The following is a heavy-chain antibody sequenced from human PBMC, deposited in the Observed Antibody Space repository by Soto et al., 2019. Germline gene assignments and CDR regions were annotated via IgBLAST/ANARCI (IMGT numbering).Heavy chain of an antibody. Sequence: QVQLVQSGAEVKKPGASVKVSCKASGYTFTSYGINWVRQAPGQGLEWMGWISAYNGNTNYAQKLKGIVTMTTDTATSTDYMDLRTLRSDYTAVYYCAREGDYGDYVWAFDIWGQETMVTVSS. J-gene: IGHJ3*02. CDR1: GYTFTSYG. D-gene: IGHD4-17*01. CDR3: AREGDYGDYVWAFDI. CDR2: ISAYNGNT. V-gene: IGHV1-18*01.